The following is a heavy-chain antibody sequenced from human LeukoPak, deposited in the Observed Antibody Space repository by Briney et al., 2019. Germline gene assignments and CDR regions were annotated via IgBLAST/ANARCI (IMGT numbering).Heavy chain of an antibody. J-gene: IGHJ4*02. V-gene: IGHV1-8*01. CDR3: TRGSSGRRDN. CDR2: MNANSSNT. D-gene: IGHD6-19*01. CDR1: QYTFTSCE. Sequence: ASVSVSYTPSQYTFTSCEINWVRQATGQGLEWMGWMNANSSNTGYGQSFQGRVTMTRDISIGTAYMELSNLTSEDTAIYYCTRGSSGRRDNWGQGTLVTVSA.